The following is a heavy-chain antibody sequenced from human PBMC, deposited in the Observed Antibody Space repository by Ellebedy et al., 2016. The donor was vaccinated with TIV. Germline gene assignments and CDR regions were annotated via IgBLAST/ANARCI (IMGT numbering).Heavy chain of an antibody. J-gene: IGHJ4*02. V-gene: IGHV3-66*01. CDR3: AREVYCGGDCFNFDL. CDR2: IYSGGST. CDR1: GFTFSDYY. Sequence: GESLKISCAASGFTFSDYYMSWIRQAPGKGLQWVSVIYSGGSTYYADSVKGRFTISRDNSTNTLYLQMHSLRSEDTAVYFCAREVYCGGDCFNFDLWGQGTLVTVSS. D-gene: IGHD2-21*02.